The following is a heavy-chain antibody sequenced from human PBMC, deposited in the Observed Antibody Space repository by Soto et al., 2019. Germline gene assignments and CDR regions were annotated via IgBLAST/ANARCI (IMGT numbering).Heavy chain of an antibody. CDR2: ISAYNGNI. CDR3: ARGTYFDY. V-gene: IGHV1-18*01. Sequence: QVQLAQSGAEVKKPGASVKVSCKASGYTLTSYIITWVRQAPGQGLEWMGWISAYNGNIDYAQKLHGRVTMTTDTSTSTAYMGLRSLRSDDTAVYYCARGTYFDYWGQGTLVTVSS. J-gene: IGHJ4*02. CDR1: GYTLTSYI.